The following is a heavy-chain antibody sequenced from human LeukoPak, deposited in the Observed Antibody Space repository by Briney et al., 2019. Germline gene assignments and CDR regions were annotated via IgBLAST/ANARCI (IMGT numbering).Heavy chain of an antibody. CDR3: ARVLGRALETGPIDY. J-gene: IGHJ4*02. CDR2: IYYSGST. Sequence: SETLSLTCTVSGGSISSSSYYWGWIRQPPGKGLEWIGTIYYSGSTYYNPSLKSRVTISVDRSKKQFSLNLSSVTAADTAVYYCARVLGRALETGPIDYWGQGTLVTVSS. D-gene: IGHD1-1*01. CDR1: GGSISSSSYY. V-gene: IGHV4-39*07.